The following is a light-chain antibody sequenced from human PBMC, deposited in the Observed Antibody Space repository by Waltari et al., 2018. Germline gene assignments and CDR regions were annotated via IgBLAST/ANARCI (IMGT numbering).Light chain of an antibody. V-gene: IGLV1-40*01. J-gene: IGLJ3*02. CDR1: SSNIGAGYD. CDR2: GNN. CDR3: QSYDSSLSGAWV. Sequence: QSVLTQPPSVSGAPGQRVTISCPGSSSNIGAGYDVHWFQQLPGTAPKLLIYGNNNRPSGVPDRFSGSKSGTSASLAISGLQAEDEADYHCQSYDSSLSGAWVFGGGTKLTVL.